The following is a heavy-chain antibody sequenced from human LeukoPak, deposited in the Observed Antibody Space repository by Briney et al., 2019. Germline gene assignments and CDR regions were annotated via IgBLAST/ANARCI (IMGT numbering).Heavy chain of an antibody. V-gene: IGHV1-2*02. CDR2: ISPYSGGT. Sequence: GASVKVSCKASGYTFTAYYLHWVRQAPGQGLEWMGWISPYSGGTNYAQKFQGRVTMSRDTSISTAYVELSRLRPDDTAVYYCARDLDSYDDSGYYSLWGQGTLVTVSS. J-gene: IGHJ4*02. D-gene: IGHD3-22*01. CDR1: GYTFTAYY. CDR3: ARDLDSYDDSGYYSL.